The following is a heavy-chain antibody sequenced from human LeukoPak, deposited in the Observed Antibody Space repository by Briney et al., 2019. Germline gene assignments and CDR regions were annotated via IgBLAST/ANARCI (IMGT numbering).Heavy chain of an antibody. Sequence: GASVKVSCKASGYTFTSYGISWVRQAPGQGLEWMGIINPSGDSTSYAQKFQGRVTMTRDTSTSTVYMELSSLRSEDTAVYYCAKRPSIAAAGRSGESVDYWGQGTLVTVSS. J-gene: IGHJ4*02. V-gene: IGHV1-46*01. D-gene: IGHD6-13*01. CDR1: GYTFTSYG. CDR2: INPSGDST. CDR3: AKRPSIAAAGRSGESVDY.